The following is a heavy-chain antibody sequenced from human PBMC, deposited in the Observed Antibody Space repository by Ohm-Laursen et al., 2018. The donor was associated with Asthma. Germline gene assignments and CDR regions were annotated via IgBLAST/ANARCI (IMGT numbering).Heavy chain of an antibody. CDR2: IKQDGSEK. V-gene: IGHV3-7*01. CDR3: ARDGSGSYDY. CDR1: GFTFSSYW. Sequence: SLRLSCTASGFTFSSYWMSWVRQAPGKGLEWVANIKQDGSEKYYVDSVKGRFTISRDNSKNTLYLQMNSLRAEDTAVYYCARDGSGSYDYWGQGTLVTVSS. D-gene: IGHD1-26*01. J-gene: IGHJ4*02.